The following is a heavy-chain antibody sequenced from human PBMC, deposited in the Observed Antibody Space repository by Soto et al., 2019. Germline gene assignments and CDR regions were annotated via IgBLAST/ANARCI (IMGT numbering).Heavy chain of an antibody. CDR3: ARAAEGLDY. J-gene: IGHJ4*02. D-gene: IGHD6-13*01. CDR1: GYSISSGYY. Sequence: SETLSLTCAVSGYSISSGYYWGWIRQPPGKGLEWIGSIYHSGSTYYNPSLESRVTISVDTSKNQFSLKLSSVTAADTAVYYCARAAEGLDYWGQGTLVTVSS. CDR2: IYHSGST. V-gene: IGHV4-38-2*01.